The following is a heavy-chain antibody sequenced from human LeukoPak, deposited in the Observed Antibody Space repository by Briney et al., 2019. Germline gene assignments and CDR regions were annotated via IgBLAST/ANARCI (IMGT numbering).Heavy chain of an antibody. V-gene: IGHV3-23*01. CDR1: GFTFSSFA. CDR3: AKQIVGATSNDFDY. J-gene: IGHJ4*02. D-gene: IGHD1-26*01. Sequence: GGSLRLSCEASGFTFSSFAMTWVRQAPGKGLEWVSSITSSGGGTYYADSVKGRFTISRDNSQNTLYLQMNSLRADDTAVYFCAKQIVGATSNDFDYWGQGTLVTVSS. CDR2: ITSSGGGT.